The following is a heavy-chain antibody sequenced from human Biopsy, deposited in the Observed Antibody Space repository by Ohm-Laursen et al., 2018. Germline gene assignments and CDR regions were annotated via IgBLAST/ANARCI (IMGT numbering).Heavy chain of an antibody. D-gene: IGHD6-25*01. CDR3: VKSAYSSGFWEASDY. CDR1: GFIFSDYG. J-gene: IGHJ4*02. V-gene: IGHV3-9*01. Sequence: SLRLSCAASGFIFSDYGMHWVRQAPGKGLEWVSGISWSSGTIGYADSVKGRFTVSRDNAKNSLFLQMNSLRVEDTALYYCVKSAYSSGFWEASDYWGQGALVTVSS. CDR2: ISWSSGTI.